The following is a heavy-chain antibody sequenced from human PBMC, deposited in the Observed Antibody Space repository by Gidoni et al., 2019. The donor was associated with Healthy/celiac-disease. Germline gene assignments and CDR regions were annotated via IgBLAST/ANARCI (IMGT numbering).Heavy chain of an antibody. D-gene: IGHD3-22*01. CDR2: ISGSGGST. V-gene: IGHV3-23*01. CDR3: AKDEVYYYDSSGYPGAYYFDY. Sequence: WVSAISGSGGSTYYADSVKGRFTISRDNSKNTLYLQMNSLRAEDTAVYYCAKDEVYYYDSSGYPGAYYFDYWGQGTLVTVSS. J-gene: IGHJ4*02.